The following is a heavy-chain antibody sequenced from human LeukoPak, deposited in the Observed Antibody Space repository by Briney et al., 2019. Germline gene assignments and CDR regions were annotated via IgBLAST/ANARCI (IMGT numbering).Heavy chain of an antibody. Sequence: SETLSLTCTVSGGSISSGSYYWSWIRQPAGKGLEWIGRIYTSGSTNYNPSLKSRVTISVDTSKNQFSLKLSSVTAADTAVYYCARGPYDYVWGSYRANWFDPWGQGTLVTVSS. V-gene: IGHV4-61*02. CDR2: IYTSGST. D-gene: IGHD3-16*02. CDR3: ARGPYDYVWGSYRANWFDP. J-gene: IGHJ5*02. CDR1: GGSISSGSYY.